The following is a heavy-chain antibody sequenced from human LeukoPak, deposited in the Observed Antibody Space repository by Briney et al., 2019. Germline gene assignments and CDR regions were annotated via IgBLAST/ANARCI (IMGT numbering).Heavy chain of an antibody. D-gene: IGHD3-22*01. CDR3: ARAPYYYDSSGYFDAFDI. Sequence: GGSLRLSCAASGFTVSSNYMSWVRQAPGKGLEWVSVIYSGGSTYYADSVKGRFIISRDNSKNTLYLQMNSLRAEDTAVYYCARAPYYYDSSGYFDAFDIWGQGTMVTVSP. CDR1: GFTVSSNY. V-gene: IGHV3-66*01. J-gene: IGHJ3*02. CDR2: IYSGGST.